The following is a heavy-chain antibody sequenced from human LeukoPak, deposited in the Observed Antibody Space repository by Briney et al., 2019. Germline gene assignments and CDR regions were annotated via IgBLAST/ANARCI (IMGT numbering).Heavy chain of an antibody. Sequence: GGSLRLSCAASGFTFSSYSMNWVRQAPGKGLEWVSSISSSSSYIYYADSVKGRFTISRDNAKNSLYLQMNSLRAEDTAVYYCVRGYSRQQPLIGYWGQGTLVTVSS. V-gene: IGHV3-21*01. CDR2: ISSSSSYI. CDR3: VRGYSRQQPLIGY. D-gene: IGHD6-13*01. J-gene: IGHJ4*02. CDR1: GFTFSSYS.